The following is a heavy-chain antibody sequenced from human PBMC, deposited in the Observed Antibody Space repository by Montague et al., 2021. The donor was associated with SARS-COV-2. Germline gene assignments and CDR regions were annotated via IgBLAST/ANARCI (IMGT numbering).Heavy chain of an antibody. J-gene: IGHJ5*02. Sequence: SETLSLTCSVSGASISTSTDHWAWIRQSPGKGLEWVGSFSYSDSTHYNPSLRSRVTISVDSSKNQFSLKLNSVTAADTAIYYCARHMGHVLVSVTGANWFGPLGPGNPGHRLL. V-gene: IGHV4-39*01. CDR3: ARHMGHVLVSVTGANWFGP. CDR2: FSYSDST. D-gene: IGHD5/OR15-5a*01. CDR1: GASISTSTDH.